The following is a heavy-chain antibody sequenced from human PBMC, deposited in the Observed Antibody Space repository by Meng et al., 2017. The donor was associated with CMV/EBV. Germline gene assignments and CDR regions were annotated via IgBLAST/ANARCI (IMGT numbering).Heavy chain of an antibody. CDR2: IYYSGST. CDR1: GGSISSYY. V-gene: IGHV4-59*01. Sequence: QVQLQESGPGLVKPSETLSLTCTVSGGSISSYYWSWIRQPPGKGLEWIGYIYYSGSTNYNPSLKSRVTISVDTSKNQFSLKLSSVTAADTAVYYCARGAGQLGPDYWGQGTLVTVSS. D-gene: IGHD6-6*01. J-gene: IGHJ4*02. CDR3: ARGAGQLGPDY.